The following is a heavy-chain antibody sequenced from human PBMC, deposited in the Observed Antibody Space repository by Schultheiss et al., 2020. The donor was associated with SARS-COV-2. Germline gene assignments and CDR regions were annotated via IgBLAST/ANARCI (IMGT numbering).Heavy chain of an antibody. CDR2: ISANGGST. CDR1: GFTFSGSA. V-gene: IGHV3-23*01. D-gene: IGHD2-15*01. CDR3: ARVGSSGGWYFDL. Sequence: GGSLRLSCAASGFTFSGSAMHWVRQAPGKGLDWVSAISANGGSTYYSDSVKGRFTISRDRSKNSLYLQMNSLRAEDTAVYYCARVGSSGGWYFDLWGRGTLVTVSS. J-gene: IGHJ2*01.